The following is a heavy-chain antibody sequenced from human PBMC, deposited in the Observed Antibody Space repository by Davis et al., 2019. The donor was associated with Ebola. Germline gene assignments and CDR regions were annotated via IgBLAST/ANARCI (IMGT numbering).Heavy chain of an antibody. CDR2: IYTDGST. CDR3: ARDPGLLNGFHY. CDR1: GFSVSSDY. D-gene: IGHD3-9*01. V-gene: IGHV3-53*01. Sequence: PGGSLRLSCAASGFSVSSDYMTWVRQAPGKGLEWVSVIYTDGSTYYADSVKGRFTISRENSKNRLYLQMDSLRDEDTAVYYCARDPGLLNGFHYWGQGILVTVSS. J-gene: IGHJ4*02.